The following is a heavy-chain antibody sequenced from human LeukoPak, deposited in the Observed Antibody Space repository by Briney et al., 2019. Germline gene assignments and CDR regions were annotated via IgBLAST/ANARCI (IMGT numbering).Heavy chain of an antibody. Sequence: SETLSLTCTVSGGSISSYYWSWIRQSPGKGLEWIGYIYNSGSTDYNPSLKSRVTISVDTSKNQFSLKLSSVTAADTAVYFCARANFDGYYFDYWGQGILVALSS. CDR1: GGSISSYY. CDR2: IYNSGST. D-gene: IGHD1-1*01. CDR3: ARANFDGYYFDY. J-gene: IGHJ4*02. V-gene: IGHV4-59*01.